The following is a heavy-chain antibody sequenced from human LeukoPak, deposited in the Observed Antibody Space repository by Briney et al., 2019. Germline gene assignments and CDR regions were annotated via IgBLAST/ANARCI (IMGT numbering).Heavy chain of an antibody. D-gene: IGHD3-10*02. V-gene: IGHV3-48*04. CDR2: ISSSGSTI. J-gene: IGHJ6*04. CDR3: AELGITMIGGV. Sequence: GGSLRLSCAASRFTFSTYSMNWVRQAPGKGLEWVSYISSSGSTIYYADSVKGRFTISRDNAKNSLYLQMNSLRAEDTAVYYCAELGITMIGGVWGKGTTVTISS. CDR1: RFTFSTYS.